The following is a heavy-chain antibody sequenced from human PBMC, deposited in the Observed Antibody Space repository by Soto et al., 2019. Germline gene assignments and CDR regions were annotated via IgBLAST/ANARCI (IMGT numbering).Heavy chain of an antibody. J-gene: IGHJ6*02. CDR2: IWYDGSNK. D-gene: IGHD4-4*01. Sequence: GGSLRLSCAASGFTFSSYGMHWVRQAPGKGLEWVAVIWYDGSNKYYADSVKGRFTISRDNSKNTLYLQMNSLRAEDTAVYYCARVLGYSGLPHKTYYYYYGMDVWGQGTTVTVSS. CDR1: GFTFSSYG. V-gene: IGHV3-33*01. CDR3: ARVLGYSGLPHKTYYYYYGMDV.